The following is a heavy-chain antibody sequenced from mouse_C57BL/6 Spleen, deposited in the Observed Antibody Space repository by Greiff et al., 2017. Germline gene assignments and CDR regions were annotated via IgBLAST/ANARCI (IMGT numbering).Heavy chain of an antibody. V-gene: IGHV1-80*01. Sequence: QVQLKQSGAELVKPGASVKISCKASGYAFSSYWMNWVKQRPGKGLEWIGQIYPGDGDTNYNGKFKGKATLTADKSSSTAYMQLSSLTSEDSAVYFCARVTTVVGDYAMDYWGQGTSVTVSS. CDR3: ARVTTVVGDYAMDY. CDR1: GYAFSSYW. J-gene: IGHJ4*01. CDR2: IYPGDGDT. D-gene: IGHD1-1*01.